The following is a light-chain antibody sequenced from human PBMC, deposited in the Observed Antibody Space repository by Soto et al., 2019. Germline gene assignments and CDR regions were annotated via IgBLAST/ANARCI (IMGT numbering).Light chain of an antibody. Sequence: EVVMTQSPATLSVSPGEGATLSCRASQSVSSKLAWYQQKPGQAPRLLIYGASNRATGIPARFSGSESGTEFALTISSLQSEDFAVYYCQQYDNWPFTFGPGTKVDIK. V-gene: IGKV3-15*01. CDR1: QSVSSK. J-gene: IGKJ3*01. CDR2: GAS. CDR3: QQYDNWPFT.